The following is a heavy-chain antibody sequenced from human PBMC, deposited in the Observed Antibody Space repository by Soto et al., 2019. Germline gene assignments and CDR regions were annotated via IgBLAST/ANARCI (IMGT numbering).Heavy chain of an antibody. CDR3: AREGRHFDY. V-gene: IGHV1-69*06. CDR2: INPIFGTP. Sequence: SVKVSCKASGCTFSSYAISWVRQAPGQGLEWMGGINPIFGTPHYAQKYQGRVTITADTFTNTAYMELTRLTSDDTAVYFCAREGRHFDYWGQGTLVTVSS. CDR1: GCTFSSYA. J-gene: IGHJ4*02.